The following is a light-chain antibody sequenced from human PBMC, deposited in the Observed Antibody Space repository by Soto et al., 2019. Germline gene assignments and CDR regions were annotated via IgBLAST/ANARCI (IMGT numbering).Light chain of an antibody. J-gene: IGKJ1*01. CDR2: GPS. Sequence: EIVLTHSPSTLSVSPGERATLSCRASQSISSNLAWYQQKPGQAPRLLIYGPSTRATGVPARFSGSGSGTEFTLTISSLQSEDFAMYYCQQYTHWPVWSFGQGTKVEIK. CDR1: QSISSN. V-gene: IGKV3-15*01. CDR3: QQYTHWPVWS.